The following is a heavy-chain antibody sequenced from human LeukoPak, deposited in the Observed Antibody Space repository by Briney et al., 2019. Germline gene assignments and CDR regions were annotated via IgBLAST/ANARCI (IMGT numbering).Heavy chain of an antibody. CDR3: ARSFSPDFWRGYFAY. CDR2: IYYSGGT. CDR1: GGSISSGDYY. V-gene: IGHV4-31*03. Sequence: TLSLTCTVSGGSISSGDYYWTWIRQHPGKGLEWIGYIYYSGGTYYNPSLKSRVTISVDTSKNQFSLKLSSVTAADTAVYYCARSFSPDFWRGYFAYWGQGTLVTVSS. J-gene: IGHJ4*02. D-gene: IGHD3-3*01.